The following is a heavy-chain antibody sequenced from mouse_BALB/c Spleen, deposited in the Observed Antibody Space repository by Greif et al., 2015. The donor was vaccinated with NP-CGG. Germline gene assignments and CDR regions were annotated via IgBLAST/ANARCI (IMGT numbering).Heavy chain of an antibody. CDR3: ASGTWCAY. V-gene: IGHV3-2*02. CDR1: GYSTTSDYA. D-gene: IGHD4-1*01. CDR2: ISYSGST. J-gene: IGHJ3*01. Sequence: VQLQQSGPGLVKPSQSLSLTCTVTGYSTTSDYAWNWIRQFPGNKLEWMGYISYSGSTSYNPSLKSRISITRDTSKNQSFLQWNSVTTEDTATHYCASGTWCAYWGPGTLVTVSA.